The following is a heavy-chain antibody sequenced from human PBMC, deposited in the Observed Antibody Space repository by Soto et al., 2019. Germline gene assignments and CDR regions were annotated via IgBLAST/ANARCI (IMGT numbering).Heavy chain of an antibody. Sequence: EVQLVESGGGLAQPGGSLRLSCVASGLSLSNAWMNWIRQVPGKGLEWIGRIRSKPDGGATEYAAPLQDRFVISRDDLKNTLYLQINGLKTEDTATYYCARHPGGGKWFDPWGQGNLVTVSS. J-gene: IGHJ5*02. CDR3: ARHPGGGKWFDP. CDR2: IRSKPDGGAT. V-gene: IGHV3-15*07. CDR1: GLSLSNAW. D-gene: IGHD3-16*01.